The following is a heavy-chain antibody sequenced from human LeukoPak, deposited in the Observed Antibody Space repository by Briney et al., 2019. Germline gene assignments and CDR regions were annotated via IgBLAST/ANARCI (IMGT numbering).Heavy chain of an antibody. V-gene: IGHV1-24*01. CDR1: GYTLTELS. J-gene: IGHJ4*02. CDR3: ATQYYYDSSGIDY. CDR2: FDPEDGET. D-gene: IGHD3-22*01. Sequence: GASVKVSFKVSGYTLTELSMHWVRQAPGKGLEWMGGFDPEDGETIYAQKFQGRVTITEDTSTDTAYMELSSLRSEDTAVYYCATQYYYDSSGIDYWGQGTVVTVSS.